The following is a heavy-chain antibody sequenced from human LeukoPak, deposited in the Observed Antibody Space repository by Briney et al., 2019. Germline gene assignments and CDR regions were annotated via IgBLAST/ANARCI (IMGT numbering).Heavy chain of an antibody. Sequence: GGSLRFSCAASGFTFSSYAMHWVRQAPGKGLEWVAVISYDGSNKYYADSVKGRFTISRDNSKNTLYLQMNSLRAEDTAVYYCAKAAPFVYFDCWGQGALVTVSS. D-gene: IGHD3-3*01. J-gene: IGHJ4*02. CDR1: GFTFSSYA. CDR3: AKAAPFVYFDC. CDR2: ISYDGSNK. V-gene: IGHV3-30-3*01.